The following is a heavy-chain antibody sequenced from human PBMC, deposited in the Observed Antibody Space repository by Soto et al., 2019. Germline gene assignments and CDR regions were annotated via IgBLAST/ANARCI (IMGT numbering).Heavy chain of an antibody. Sequence: GGSLRLSCAASGFTFDDYAMHWVRQAPGKGLEWVSGISWNSGSIGYADSVKGRFTISRDNAKNSLYLQMNSLRAEDTALYYCAKERRITIFGDDKPGVVWGQGTLVTVSS. D-gene: IGHD3-3*01. J-gene: IGHJ4*02. V-gene: IGHV3-9*01. CDR2: ISWNSGSI. CDR1: GFTFDDYA. CDR3: AKERRITIFGDDKPGVV.